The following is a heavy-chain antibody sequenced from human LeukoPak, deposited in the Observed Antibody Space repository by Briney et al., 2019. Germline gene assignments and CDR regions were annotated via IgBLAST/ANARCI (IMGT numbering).Heavy chain of an antibody. Sequence: PGGSLRLSCGASGFTFDVYAMHWVRQAPGKGLEGVSGISWNSGSIGYADSVKGRFTISRDNAKNSLYLQMNSLRAEDTALYYCAKDPEPIVGAPETTDWGQGTLVTVSS. CDR1: GFTFDVYA. CDR3: AKDPEPIVGAPETTD. D-gene: IGHD1-26*01. J-gene: IGHJ4*02. CDR2: ISWNSGSI. V-gene: IGHV3-9*01.